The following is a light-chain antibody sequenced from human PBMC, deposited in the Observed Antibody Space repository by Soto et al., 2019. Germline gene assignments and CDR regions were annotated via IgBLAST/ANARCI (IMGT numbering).Light chain of an antibody. J-gene: IGKJ3*01. CDR3: QQYYSYPFT. Sequence: AIRMTQSPSSLSASTGDRVTITCRASQGIRSYLAWYQQKPGKATKLLIYAASTLQSGVPSRFSGSGSGTDFTLTISCLQSEDFATYYCQQYYSYPFTFGPGTKLDI. CDR2: AAS. CDR1: QGIRSY. V-gene: IGKV1-8*01.